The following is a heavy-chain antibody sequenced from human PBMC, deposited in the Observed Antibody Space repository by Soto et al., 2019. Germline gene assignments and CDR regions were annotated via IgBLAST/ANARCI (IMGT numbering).Heavy chain of an antibody. CDR2: ISSSSSHK. D-gene: IGHD1-7*01. J-gene: IGHJ5*02. CDR1: GFTFNRYS. V-gene: IGHV3-21*01. Sequence: EVQLVESGGGLVKPGGSLRLSCAASGFTFNRYSMNWVRQAPGKGLEWVSCISSSSSHKYYADSVKGRFTISRDNAKNSLYLQMNSLRAEDTAVYYCVRDGAITGTPGPNWFYPWGQGTLVTVST. CDR3: VRDGAITGTPGPNWFYP.